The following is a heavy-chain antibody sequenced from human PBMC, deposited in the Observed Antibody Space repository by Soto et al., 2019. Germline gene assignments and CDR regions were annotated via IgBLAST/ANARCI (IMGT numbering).Heavy chain of an antibody. Sequence: ASVKVSCKASGYTFTGYYMHWVRQAPGQGLEWMAWINPNSGGTNYAQKFQGWVTMTRDTSISTAYMELSRLRSDDTAVYYCARDSGIAVAGTRAPAVLGLALDVWGQGTTVTVSS. D-gene: IGHD6-19*01. CDR2: INPNSGGT. CDR1: GYTFTGYY. CDR3: ARDSGIAVAGTRAPAVLGLALDV. J-gene: IGHJ6*02. V-gene: IGHV1-2*04.